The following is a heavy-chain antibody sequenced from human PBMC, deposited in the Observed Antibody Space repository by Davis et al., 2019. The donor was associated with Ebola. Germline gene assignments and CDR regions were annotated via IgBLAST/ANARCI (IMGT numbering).Heavy chain of an antibody. CDR3: AKEGSGSAAHYFDY. D-gene: IGHD3-3*01. J-gene: IGHJ4*02. Sequence: GESLKISCAASGFTFSSYAMSWVRQAPGKGLEWVSAISGSGGSTYYADSVTGRFTISRDYSKNSLYLQMNSLRAEDTAVYYCAKEGSGSAAHYFDYWGQGTLVTVSS. CDR1: GFTFSSYA. V-gene: IGHV3-23*01. CDR2: ISGSGGST.